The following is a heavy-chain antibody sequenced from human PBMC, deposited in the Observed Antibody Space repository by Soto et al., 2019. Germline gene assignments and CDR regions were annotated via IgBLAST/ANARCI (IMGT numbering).Heavy chain of an antibody. CDR1: GGTFSSYA. CDR2: IIPIFGTA. D-gene: IGHD6-6*01. CDR3: ARGVAARLSYYVDY. V-gene: IGHV1-69*01. J-gene: IGHJ4*02. Sequence: QVQLVQSGAEVQKPGSSVKVSCNASGGTFSSYAISWVRQAPGQGREWMGGIIPIFGTANYAPKFQGRVTIPAHEPTSTAYMELNSLRTEDTAVYYCARGVAARLSYYVDYWGQGTLVTVSS.